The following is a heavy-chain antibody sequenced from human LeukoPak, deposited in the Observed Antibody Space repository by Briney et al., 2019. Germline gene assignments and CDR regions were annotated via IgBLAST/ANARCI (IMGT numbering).Heavy chain of an antibody. CDR3: ARARSRITIFGVVIRNTEMDWFDP. V-gene: IGHV3-7*01. J-gene: IGHJ5*02. CDR1: GFTFSSYW. CDR2: IKQDGSEK. Sequence: GGSLRLSCAASGFTFSSYWMSWVRQAPGKGLEWVANIKQDGSEKYYVDSVKGRFTISRDNAKNSLYLQMNSLRAEDTAVYYCARARSRITIFGVVIRNTEMDWFDPWGQGTLVTVSS. D-gene: IGHD3-3*01.